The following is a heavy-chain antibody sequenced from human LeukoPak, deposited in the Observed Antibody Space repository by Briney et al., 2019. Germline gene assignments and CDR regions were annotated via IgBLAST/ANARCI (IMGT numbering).Heavy chain of an antibody. J-gene: IGHJ4*02. Sequence: PGGSLRLSCAASGLPVSSNYMTWVRQATGQGLEWVSVIYFGDTTYYADSVKGRFTNSRDNSKNTVYLQMNSLRVEDTAVYYCARGDGVYVYWGQGTLVTVSS. CDR3: ARGDGVYVY. V-gene: IGHV3-53*01. CDR2: IYFGDTT. D-gene: IGHD5/OR15-5a*01. CDR1: GLPVSSNY.